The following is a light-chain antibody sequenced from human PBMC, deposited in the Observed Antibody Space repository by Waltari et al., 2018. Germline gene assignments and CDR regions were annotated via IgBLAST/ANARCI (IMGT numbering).Light chain of an antibody. J-gene: IGKJ1*01. CDR3: QHYVNLPVT. CDR2: DTA. CDR1: QSVGRS. Sequence: EIVLPQSPGTLSFSPGERATLSCRASQSVGRSLAWYQQKPGQAPRLLIYDTAIRAPGTPGRFSGSGSGTDFSLAISSLEPEDFAVYFCQHYVNLPVTFGQGTKVEI. V-gene: IGKV3-20*01.